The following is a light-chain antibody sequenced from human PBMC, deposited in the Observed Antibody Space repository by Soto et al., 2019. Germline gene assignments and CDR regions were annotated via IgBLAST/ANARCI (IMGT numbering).Light chain of an antibody. CDR1: QGIETY. J-gene: IGKJ2*02. CDR2: AAS. V-gene: IGKV1-33*01. CDR3: QQYDSLPRT. Sequence: DIQMTQSPSSLSASVGDTVTITCQASQGIETYLNWFQQISGKAPKLLIYAASNLESGVPSRFSGSGSGTDFTLIINSLQPEDIATYYCQQYDSLPRTFGQGTRLEI.